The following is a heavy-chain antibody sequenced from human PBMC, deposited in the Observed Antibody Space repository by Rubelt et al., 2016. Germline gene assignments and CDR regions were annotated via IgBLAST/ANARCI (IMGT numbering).Heavy chain of an antibody. CDR2: IIPIFGTA. D-gene: IGHD2-2*01. J-gene: IGHJ6*02. Sequence: QVQLVQSGAEVKKPGSSVKVSCKASGGTFSSYAISWVRQAPGQGLEWMGGIIPIFGTANYAQKFQGRGTITADESTSTAYMELSSLRSEDTAVYYCARELVPAAPGFYYGMDVWGQGTTVTVSS. V-gene: IGHV1-69*01. CDR3: ARELVPAAPGFYYGMDV. CDR1: GGTFSSYA.